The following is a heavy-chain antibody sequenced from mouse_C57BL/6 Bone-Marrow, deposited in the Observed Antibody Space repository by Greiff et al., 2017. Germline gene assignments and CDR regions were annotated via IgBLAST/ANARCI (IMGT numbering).Heavy chain of an antibody. CDR2: IYPGSGNT. J-gene: IGHJ2*01. CDR3: ARGDYYGLFDY. D-gene: IGHD1-2*01. CDR1: GYTFTDYY. Sequence: VQLVESGAELVRPGASVKLSCKASGYTFTDYYINWVKQRPGQGLEWIARIYPGSGNTYYNEKFKGKATLTADKSSSTAYMQLSSLTSEDSAVYFCARGDYYGLFDYWGQGTTLTVSS. V-gene: IGHV1-76*01.